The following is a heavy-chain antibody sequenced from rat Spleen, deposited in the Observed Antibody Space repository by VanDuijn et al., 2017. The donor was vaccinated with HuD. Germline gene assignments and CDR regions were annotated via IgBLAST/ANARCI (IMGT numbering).Heavy chain of an antibody. CDR3: ARHEDYGGYSRDYFGY. CDR2: ISYEGTST. D-gene: IGHD1-11*01. Sequence: EVQLVESGGGLVQPGRSLKLSCAASGFTFSNYDMAWVRQAPTKGLEWVASISYEGTSTYYGDSVKGRFTISRDNAKSTLYLLMNSLRSEDTATYYCARHEDYGGYSRDYFGYWGQGVMVTVSS. V-gene: IGHV5-22*01. J-gene: IGHJ2*01. CDR1: GFTFSNYD.